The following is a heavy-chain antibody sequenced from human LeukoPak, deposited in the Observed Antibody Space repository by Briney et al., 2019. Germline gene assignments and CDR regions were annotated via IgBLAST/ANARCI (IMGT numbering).Heavy chain of an antibody. D-gene: IGHD6-19*01. CDR1: GFTFRSHD. CDR3: AKVGGIAVATYYYMDV. Sequence: GGSLRISCAASGFTFRSHDMHWVRQAPGTGLEWVAFIRFDGSNKYYADSVKGRFTISRDNSKNTLYLQMNSLRAEDTAVYYCAKVGGIAVATYYYMDVWGKGTTVTVSS. V-gene: IGHV3-30*02. J-gene: IGHJ6*03. CDR2: IRFDGSNK.